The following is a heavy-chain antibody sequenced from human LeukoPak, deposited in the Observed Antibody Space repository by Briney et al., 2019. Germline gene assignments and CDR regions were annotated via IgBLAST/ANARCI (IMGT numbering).Heavy chain of an antibody. Sequence: SETLSLTCTVSGGSISSDSYYWNWIRQPAGKGLEWFGRIYASGSTNYNPSLKSRVTISVDTSKNQFSLKLSSVTAADTAVYYCARAGILTDAFDIWGQGTMVTVSS. J-gene: IGHJ3*02. CDR2: IYASGST. CDR3: ARAGILTDAFDI. CDR1: GGSISSDSYY. D-gene: IGHD3-9*01. V-gene: IGHV4-61*02.